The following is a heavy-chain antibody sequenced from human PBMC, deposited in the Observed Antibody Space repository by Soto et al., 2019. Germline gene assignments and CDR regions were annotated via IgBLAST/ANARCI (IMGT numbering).Heavy chain of an antibody. CDR2: IYHSGST. CDR3: ARLGYRSGWYRYYGMDV. Sequence: PXETRSLTCPVPGASISSSNWGSWVRQPPGKGLEWIVEIYHSGSTNYNPSLKSRVTISVDKSKNQFSLKLSSVTAADTAVYYCARLGYRSGWYRYYGMDVWGQGTTVTVYS. V-gene: IGHV4-4*02. D-gene: IGHD6-19*01. CDR1: GASISSSNW. J-gene: IGHJ6*02.